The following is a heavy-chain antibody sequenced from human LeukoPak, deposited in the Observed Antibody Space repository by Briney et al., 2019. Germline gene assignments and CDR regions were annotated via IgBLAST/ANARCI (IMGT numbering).Heavy chain of an antibody. V-gene: IGHV3-30-3*01. D-gene: IGHD3-22*01. Sequence: PGGSLRLSCAPSAASGFTFSSYAFHWVRQARGKGLEWVAVISYDGNNKYYADSVRGRFTISRDNSKSTLFLQMNSLRVEDTAVYYCATEGSVNYYYDISGYYNHWGQGTLVTVSS. J-gene: IGHJ4*02. CDR1: GFTFSSYA. CDR3: ATEGSVNYYYDISGYYNH. CDR2: ISYDGNNK.